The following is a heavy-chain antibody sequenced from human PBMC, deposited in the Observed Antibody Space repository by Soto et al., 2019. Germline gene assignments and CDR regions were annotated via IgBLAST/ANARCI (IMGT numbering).Heavy chain of an antibody. D-gene: IGHD3-10*01. CDR3: ARGADYYGSGSYFDY. J-gene: IGHJ4*02. CDR2: ISYDGSNK. CDR1: GFTFSSYA. V-gene: IGHV3-30-3*01. Sequence: QVQLVESGGGVVQPGRSLRLSCAASGFTFSSYAMHWVRQAPGKGLEWVAVISYDGSNKYYADSVKGRFTISRDNSKNTRYLQMNSLRAEDTAVYYCARGADYYGSGSYFDYWGQGTLVTVSS.